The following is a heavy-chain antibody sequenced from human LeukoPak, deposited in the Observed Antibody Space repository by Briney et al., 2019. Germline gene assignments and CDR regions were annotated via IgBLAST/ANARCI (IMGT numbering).Heavy chain of an antibody. D-gene: IGHD3-10*01. CDR3: AREGYYGSGSPPSLYFDY. Sequence: GGSLRLSCVGSGFTLSSFGFHWVRQAPGKGLEWVAVTSSDLNVKLYADSVKGRFTISRDNSRSTLYLQMNSLRPEDTAIYYCAREGYYGSGSPPSLYFDYWGQGTLVTVSS. V-gene: IGHV3-30*03. CDR1: GFTLSSFG. CDR2: TSSDLNVK. J-gene: IGHJ4*02.